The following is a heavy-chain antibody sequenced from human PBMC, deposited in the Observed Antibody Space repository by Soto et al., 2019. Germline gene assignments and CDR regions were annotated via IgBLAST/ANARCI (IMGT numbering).Heavy chain of an antibody. Sequence: QITLKESGPTLVKPTQTLTLTCNFSGVSLTTSGVGVGWIRQPPGKALEWLALIYWNDNKLYSPSLKTRPTIHEDISKNRVGLTMANMDPIETATYYCIPLEGFTGCLYYFGMDFWGPGATVTVSS. V-gene: IGHV2-5*04. CDR1: GVSLTTSGVG. CDR3: IPLEGFTGCLYYFGMDF. J-gene: IGHJ6*02. CDR2: IYWNDNK. D-gene: IGHD3-9*01.